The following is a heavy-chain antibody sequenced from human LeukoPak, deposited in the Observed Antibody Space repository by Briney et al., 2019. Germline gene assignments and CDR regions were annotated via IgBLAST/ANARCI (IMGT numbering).Heavy chain of an antibody. CDR1: GFTFSSYS. D-gene: IGHD3-22*01. V-gene: IGHV3-21*01. Sequence: GGSLRLSCAASGFTFSSYSMNWVRQAPGKGLEWVSSISSSSSYIYYADSVKGRFTISRDNAKNSLYLQMNSLRAEDTAVYYCAREKTRGYYDSSTTPGARAFDIWGQGTMVTVSS. CDR3: AREKTRGYYDSSTTPGARAFDI. J-gene: IGHJ3*02. CDR2: ISSSSSYI.